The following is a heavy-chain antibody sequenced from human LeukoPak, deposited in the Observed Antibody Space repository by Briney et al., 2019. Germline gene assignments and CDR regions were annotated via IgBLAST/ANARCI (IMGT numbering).Heavy chain of an antibody. D-gene: IGHD3-10*01. CDR1: GFTFSNYW. J-gene: IGHJ5*02. Sequence: GGSLRVSCVASGFTFSNYWMTWVRQAPGKGLEWVANIKPDGSVKHFVDSVRGRFTISRDNAKDSLYLQMNSLRAEDTAVYYCVRGTSGTVVRGVAWAWFDPWGQGTLVTVSS. CDR2: IKPDGSVK. V-gene: IGHV3-7*05. CDR3: VRGTSGTVVRGVAWAWFDP.